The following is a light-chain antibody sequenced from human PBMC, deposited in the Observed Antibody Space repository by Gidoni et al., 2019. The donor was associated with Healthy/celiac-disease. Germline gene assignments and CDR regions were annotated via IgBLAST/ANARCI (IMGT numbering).Light chain of an antibody. V-gene: IGKV1-39*01. CDR1: QSISNY. J-gene: IGKJ1*01. CDR2: DAS. Sequence: DIQLTQSPSSLSASVGDRVTITCQASQSISNYLNWYQQKPGKAPKLLIYDASSLQTGVPSRFSGSGSGTDFTLTISSLQPEDFATYYCQQSYSTPRTFGQGTKVEIK. CDR3: QQSYSTPRT.